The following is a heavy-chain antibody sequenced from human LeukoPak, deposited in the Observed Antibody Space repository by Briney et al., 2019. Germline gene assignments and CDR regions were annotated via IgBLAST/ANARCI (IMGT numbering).Heavy chain of an antibody. D-gene: IGHD4-17*01. CDR1: GFTFGSYG. J-gene: IGHJ4*02. CDR2: VRYDGNNP. CDR3: ARGSRYGDYPYYCDF. Sequence: GGSLRLSCATSGFTFGSYGMHWVRQAPGKGLDWVAFVRYDGNNPYYSASVKGRFTISRDNSKNTVLLQMNNLRLEDAAVYYCARGSRYGDYPYYCDFWGQGTLVTVSS. V-gene: IGHV3-30*02.